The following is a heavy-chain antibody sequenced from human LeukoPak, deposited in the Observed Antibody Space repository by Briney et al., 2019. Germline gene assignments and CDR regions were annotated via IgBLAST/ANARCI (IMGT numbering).Heavy chain of an antibody. J-gene: IGHJ4*02. V-gene: IGHV3-30*04. Sequence: GGSLRLSCAASGFTFSSYAMHWVRQAPGKGLEWVAVISYDGSNKYYADSVKGGFTISRDNSKNTLYLQMNSLRAEDTAVYYCARDQGLRATLLDYWGQGTLVTVSS. CDR1: GFTFSSYA. D-gene: IGHD5-12*01. CDR2: ISYDGSNK. CDR3: ARDQGLRATLLDY.